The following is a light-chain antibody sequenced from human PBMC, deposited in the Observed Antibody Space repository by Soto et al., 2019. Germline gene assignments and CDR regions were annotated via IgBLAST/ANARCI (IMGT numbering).Light chain of an antibody. V-gene: IGKV1-5*03. Sequence: IQMTQSPSTLSASVGDRVSITCRASQTIFSWLAWYQQKPGKAPKLVIYKASSLESGVPSRYSGSGYGTEFTLTISGLQPDDFATYYCQQYNSYPYSFGQGTKLEIK. CDR1: QTIFSW. CDR3: QQYNSYPYS. CDR2: KAS. J-gene: IGKJ2*03.